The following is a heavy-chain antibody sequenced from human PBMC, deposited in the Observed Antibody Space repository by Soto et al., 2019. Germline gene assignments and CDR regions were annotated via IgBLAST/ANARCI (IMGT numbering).Heavy chain of an antibody. CDR1: GGSISSYY. D-gene: IGHD6-6*01. J-gene: IGHJ3*02. V-gene: IGHV4-59*01. CDR3: ARDLRKRVRAARHDAFDI. CDR2: IYYSGST. Sequence: SETLSLTCTVSGGSISSYYWSWIRQPPGKGLEWIGYIYYSGSTNYNPSLKSRVTISVDTSKNQFSLKLSSVTAADTAVYYCARDLRKRVRAARHDAFDIWGQGTMVTVSS.